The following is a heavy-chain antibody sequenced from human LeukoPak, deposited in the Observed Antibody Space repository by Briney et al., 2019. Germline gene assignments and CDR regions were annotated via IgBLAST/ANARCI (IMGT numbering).Heavy chain of an antibody. CDR1: GFPVSSNY. Sequence: PGGSLRLSCAASGFPVSSNYMSWVRQAPGKGLEWGSVIYSGGSTDYADSVKGRFTISRDNSKNTLYLQMNSLRAEDTAVYYCARNGYYDSSGYYLFDYWGQGTLVTVSS. J-gene: IGHJ4*02. D-gene: IGHD3-22*01. CDR3: ARNGYYDSSGYYLFDY. V-gene: IGHV3-53*01. CDR2: IYSGGST.